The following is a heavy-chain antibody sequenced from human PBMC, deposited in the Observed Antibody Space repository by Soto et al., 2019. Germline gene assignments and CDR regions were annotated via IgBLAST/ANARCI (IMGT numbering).Heavy chain of an antibody. J-gene: IGHJ6*02. Sequence: QAHLEQSGAEVKRPGASVKVSCKASGSTFSDFDINWLRQASGQGPEWMGWMNAKSGDTFFAQRFQGKFNMPWDTSLSTASMEVGSLTSDDTAMYYCARGNPFNYAGFDVWGQGTTVAVYS. CDR2: MNAKSGDT. V-gene: IGHV1-8*01. CDR3: ARGNPFNYAGFDV. CDR1: GSTFSDFD. D-gene: IGHD3-16*01.